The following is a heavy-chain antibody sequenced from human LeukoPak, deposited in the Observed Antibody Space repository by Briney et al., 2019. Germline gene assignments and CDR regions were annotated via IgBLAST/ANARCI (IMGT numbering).Heavy chain of an antibody. V-gene: IGHV3-15*01. J-gene: IGHJ4*02. D-gene: IGHD3-22*01. CDR3: TASYYDSSGYRG. Sequence: GGSLRLSCAASGFTFSNAWMSWVRQAPGKGLEWVGRIKSKTDGGTTDYAAPVKGRFTISRDDSKNTLYLQMNSLKTEDTAVYYCTASYYDSSGYRGWGQETLVAVSS. CDR1: GFTFSNAW. CDR2: IKSKTDGGTT.